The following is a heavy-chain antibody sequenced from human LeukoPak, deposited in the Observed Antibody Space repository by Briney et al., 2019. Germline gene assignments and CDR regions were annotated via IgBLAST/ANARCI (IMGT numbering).Heavy chain of an antibody. D-gene: IGHD3-3*01. V-gene: IGHV4-39*01. CDR2: IDHSGST. J-gene: IGHJ3*02. CDR3: ARSRLEWFASDAFDI. Sequence: SETLSLTCTVSGGSISSGDYYWAWIRQPPGKGLECIASIDHSGSTNYNPSLKSRVTTSVDTSKNQFSLKLGSVTAADTAVYYCARSRLEWFASDAFDIWGQGTMVAVSS. CDR1: GGSISSGDYY.